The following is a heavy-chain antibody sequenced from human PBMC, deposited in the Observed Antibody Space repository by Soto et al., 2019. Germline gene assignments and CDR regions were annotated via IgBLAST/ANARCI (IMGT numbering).Heavy chain of an antibody. CDR1: SGSITSGSYY. D-gene: IGHD6-19*01. V-gene: IGHV4-39*01. CDR3: ARLHAPIYSSGNNYFDL. Sequence: QLQLQESGPGLVKPSETLSLTCTVSSGSITSGSYYWGWIRQPPGKGLEWIGTINYSGSTYYNPSLKSRVTIVVETSKKQFSLNVTSVTAADTAVYYCARLHAPIYSSGNNYFDLWCQGTLVTVSS. CDR2: INYSGST. J-gene: IGHJ4*02.